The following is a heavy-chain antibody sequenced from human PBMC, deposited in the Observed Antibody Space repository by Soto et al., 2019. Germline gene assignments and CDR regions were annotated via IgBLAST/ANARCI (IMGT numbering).Heavy chain of an antibody. J-gene: IGHJ5*02. Sequence: QVHLVQSGVEVKPPGASVKVSCQASGYTFFTYDISWVRQAPGQVLEWMGWISTYSGDTKYAQKFQGRVTMTTDTSTTTAYLELRSLRSDDTAVYYCARHHGPTTSENWFDPWGQGTLVTVSS. CDR3: ARHHGPTTSENWFDP. CDR1: GYTFFTYD. D-gene: IGHD5-12*01. V-gene: IGHV1-18*01. CDR2: ISTYSGDT.